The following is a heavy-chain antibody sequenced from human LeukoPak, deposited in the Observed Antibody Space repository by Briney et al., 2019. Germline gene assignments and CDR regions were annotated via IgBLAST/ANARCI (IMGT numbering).Heavy chain of an antibody. CDR2: ISGSGGST. CDR1: GFTFSSYA. J-gene: IGHJ4*02. CDR3: AKDRIVVAGTSYSYFDY. Sequence: GGSLRLSCAASGFTFSSYAMSWVRQAPGKGLEWVSAISGSGGSTYYADSVKGRFTISRDNSKNTLYLQMNSLRAEDTAVYYCAKDRIVVAGTSYSYFDYWGQGTLVTVSS. D-gene: IGHD6-19*01. V-gene: IGHV3-23*01.